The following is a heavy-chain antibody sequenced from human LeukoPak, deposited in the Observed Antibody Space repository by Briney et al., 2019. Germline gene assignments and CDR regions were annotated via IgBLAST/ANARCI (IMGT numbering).Heavy chain of an antibody. CDR1: GFTFSIYG. J-gene: IGHJ4*02. CDR2: ISYVVINK. V-gene: IGHV3-30*03. CDR3: ARRAGAYSHPYDY. D-gene: IGHD4/OR15-4a*01. Sequence: GSLRLSCAAPGFTFSIYGMHWVRQAPGKGLGWVAVISYVVINKHNADCVKGGFTISRDNPKNTLYLQMNSLRAENTAVYYCARRAGAYSHPYDYWGQGTLVTVSS.